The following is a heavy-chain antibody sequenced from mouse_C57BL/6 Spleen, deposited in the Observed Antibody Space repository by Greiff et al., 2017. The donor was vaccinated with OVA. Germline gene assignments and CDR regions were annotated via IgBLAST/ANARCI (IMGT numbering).Heavy chain of an antibody. CDR2: IDPSDSYT. CDR3: ARSYYYGSSYDYYAMDY. CDR1: GYTFTSYW. V-gene: IGHV1-69*01. J-gene: IGHJ4*01. Sequence: QVQLQQPGAELVMPGASVKLSCKASGYTFTSYWMHWVKQRPGQGLEWIGEIDPSDSYTNYNQKFKGKSTLPVDKSSSTAYMQLSSRTSEDSAVYYCARSYYYGSSYDYYAMDYWGQGTSVTVSS. D-gene: IGHD1-1*01.